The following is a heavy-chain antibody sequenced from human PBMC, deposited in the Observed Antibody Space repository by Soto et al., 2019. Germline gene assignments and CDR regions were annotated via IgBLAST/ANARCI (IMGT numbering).Heavy chain of an antibody. CDR2: IIPTFGRT. V-gene: IGHV1-69*13. Sequence: SVKVSCKASGDTFSSYAISWVRQAPGKGLEWMGKIIPTFGRTNYAQKFQGRLSISADDSTSTAYMELSRLRSDDTAVYYCARVLPRGYSGYAPFDYWGQGTLVTVSS. CDR3: ARVLPRGYSGYAPFDY. J-gene: IGHJ4*02. CDR1: GDTFSSYA. D-gene: IGHD5-12*01.